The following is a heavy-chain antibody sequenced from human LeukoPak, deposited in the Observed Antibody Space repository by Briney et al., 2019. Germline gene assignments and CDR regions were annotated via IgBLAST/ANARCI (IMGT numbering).Heavy chain of an antibody. CDR3: ASGPATVHYYYGMDV. Sequence: PSETLSLTCTVSGGSISPYFWSWMRQTPGKGLEWIGYISYTGSTNYNPSLKSRVTISVDTSKNQFSLKLSSVTAADTAVYYCASGPATVHYYYGMDVWGQGTTVTVSS. V-gene: IGHV4-59*12. CDR2: ISYTGST. D-gene: IGHD1-14*01. CDR1: GGSISPYF. J-gene: IGHJ6*02.